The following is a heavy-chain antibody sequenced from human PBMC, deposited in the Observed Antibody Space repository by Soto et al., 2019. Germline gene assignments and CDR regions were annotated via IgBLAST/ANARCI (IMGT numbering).Heavy chain of an antibody. J-gene: IGHJ4*02. V-gene: IGHV4-39*01. CDR3: ARPWNGEFDY. CDR1: GGSISSSSYY. Sequence: QLQLQESGPGLVKPSETLSLTCTVSGGSISSSSYYWGWIRQPPGKGLEWIGSICYSGSTYYNPSLKSRVTISVDTSKNQFSLKLSSVTAADTAVYYCARPWNGEFDYWGQGTLVTVSS. D-gene: IGHD1-1*01. CDR2: ICYSGST.